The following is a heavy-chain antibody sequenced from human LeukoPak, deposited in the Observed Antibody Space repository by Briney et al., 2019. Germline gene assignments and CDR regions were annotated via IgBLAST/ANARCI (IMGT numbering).Heavy chain of an antibody. CDR3: ARDIDYGDPNGGF. CDR2: IIPLLSLS. Sequence: SVKVSCKASGGDFSSYAISWVRQAPGQGLEWMGRIIPLLSLSNYAQKFQGRVTMTADKSTSTAYMELSSLRSEDTAVYYCARDIDYGDPNGGFWGQGTMVTISS. CDR1: GGDFSSYA. J-gene: IGHJ3*01. D-gene: IGHD4-17*01. V-gene: IGHV1-69*04.